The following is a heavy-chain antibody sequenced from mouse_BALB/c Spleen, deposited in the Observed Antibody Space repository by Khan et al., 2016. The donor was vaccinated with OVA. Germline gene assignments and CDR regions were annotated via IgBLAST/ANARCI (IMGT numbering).Heavy chain of an antibody. Sequence: EVELVESGGDLVKPGGSLRLSCAASGFTFSAYGMSWVRQTPDKRLEWVATINSDGYYTYYPDNVKGRFTISRKHAENTLYLQMSSVKSEDTAIYYCASHLTGSFAYWGQGTLVTVSA. CDR1: GFTFSAYG. J-gene: IGHJ3*01. V-gene: IGHV5-6*01. CDR2: INSDGYYT. D-gene: IGHD4-1*01. CDR3: ASHLTGSFAY.